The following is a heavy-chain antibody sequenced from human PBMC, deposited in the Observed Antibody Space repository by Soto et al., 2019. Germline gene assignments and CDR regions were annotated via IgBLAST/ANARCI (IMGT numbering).Heavy chain of an antibody. V-gene: IGHV4-61*01. CDR1: GGSVRSGSYY. Sequence: SETLSLTCSVSGGSVRSGSYYWTWIRQPPGKGLEWIGYIYQSGTTNYNASLKSRVTISIDTSKNQFFLKLNSVTAADTALSYCARDSSGRHDYWGQGTLVTVSS. D-gene: IGHD3-22*01. CDR2: IYQSGTT. J-gene: IGHJ4*02. CDR3: ARDSSGRHDY.